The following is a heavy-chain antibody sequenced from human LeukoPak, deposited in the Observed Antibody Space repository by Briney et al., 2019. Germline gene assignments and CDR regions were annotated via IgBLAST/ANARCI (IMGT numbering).Heavy chain of an antibody. CDR2: VYHNGTP. Sequence: SETPSLTCAVSVGSISSGNWWGGVRQSPGKGLEWIGEVYHNGTPNYNPSLKRRVTISADTSKNNFSMKLPTATAADTAVYYCASRSSIWSGYQDSLYYFDSWGQGTLVTVSS. CDR1: VGSISSGNW. D-gene: IGHD3-3*01. CDR3: ASRSSIWSGYQDSLYYFDS. J-gene: IGHJ4*02. V-gene: IGHV4-4*02.